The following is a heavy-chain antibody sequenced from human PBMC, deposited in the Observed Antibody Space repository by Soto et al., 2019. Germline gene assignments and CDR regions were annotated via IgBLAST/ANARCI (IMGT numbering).Heavy chain of an antibody. V-gene: IGHV1-69*12. D-gene: IGHD5-12*01. J-gene: IGHJ6*02. Sequence: QVQLVQSGAEVKKPGSSVKVSCKASGGTFSSYAISWVRQAPGQGLEWMGGIIPIFGTANYAQKFQGRVTITADEXTXXAYMELSSLRSEDTAVYYCARGVYGDGYNFAGMDVWGQGTTVTVSS. CDR1: GGTFSSYA. CDR2: IIPIFGTA. CDR3: ARGVYGDGYNFAGMDV.